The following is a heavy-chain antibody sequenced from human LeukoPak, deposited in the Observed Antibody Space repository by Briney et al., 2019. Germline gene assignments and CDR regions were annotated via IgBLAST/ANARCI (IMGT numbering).Heavy chain of an antibody. CDR2: IYTTGTT. CDR3: ARQDSKVGAYTGPYYFDY. J-gene: IGHJ4*02. CDR1: GGSISGYY. D-gene: IGHD1-26*01. V-gene: IGHV4-4*07. Sequence: SETLSLTCTVSGGSISGYYWSWIRQPAGKGLKWIGRIYTTGTTHDNPSLKSRLTMSVDTSNNQVSLRLSSVTAADTAVYYCARQDSKVGAYTGPYYFDYWGQGTLVTVSS.